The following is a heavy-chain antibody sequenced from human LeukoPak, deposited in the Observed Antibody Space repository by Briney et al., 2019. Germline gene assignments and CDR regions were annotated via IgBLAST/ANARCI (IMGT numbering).Heavy chain of an antibody. J-gene: IGHJ4*02. V-gene: IGHV3-11*01. CDR1: GFILSDYY. CDR3: AKGVLSFRYFDY. Sequence: GGSLRLSCAASGFILSDYYMSWIRQAPGKGLEWVAYISTNDRTTYYADSVKGRFTISRDNSKNTLYLQMNSLRAEDTAEYYCAKGVLSFRYFDYWGQGTLVTVSS. CDR2: ISTNDRTT. D-gene: IGHD3-9*01.